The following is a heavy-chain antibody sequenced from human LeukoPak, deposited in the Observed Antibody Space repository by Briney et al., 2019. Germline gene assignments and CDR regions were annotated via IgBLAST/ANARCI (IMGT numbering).Heavy chain of an antibody. Sequence: PGRSLRLSCAASGFTFSSYGMHWVRQAPGKGLEWVAVIWYDGSNKYYADSVKGRFTISRDNSKNTLYLQMNSLRAEDTAAYYCARDGDGYCSSTSCYAGALDVWGQGTTVTVSS. D-gene: IGHD2-2*03. CDR2: IWYDGSNK. CDR1: GFTFSSYG. CDR3: ARDGDGYCSSTSCYAGALDV. J-gene: IGHJ6*02. V-gene: IGHV3-33*01.